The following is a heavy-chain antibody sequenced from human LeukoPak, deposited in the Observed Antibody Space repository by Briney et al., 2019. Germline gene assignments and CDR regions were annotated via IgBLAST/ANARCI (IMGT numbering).Heavy chain of an antibody. CDR3: GKAAYYYGSGSYYPFDY. Sequence: GGSLRLSCTASGFTFGDYAMSSFRQAPGKGLEWDSGISWNSGSIGYADSVKGRFTISRENAKNSLYLQMNSLRAEDTALYYCGKAAYYYGSGSYYPFDYWGQGTLVTVSS. V-gene: IGHV3-9*01. J-gene: IGHJ4*02. D-gene: IGHD3-10*01. CDR2: ISWNSGSI. CDR1: GFTFGDYA.